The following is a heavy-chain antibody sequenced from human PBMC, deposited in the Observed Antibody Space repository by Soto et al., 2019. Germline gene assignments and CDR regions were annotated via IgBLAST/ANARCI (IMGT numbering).Heavy chain of an antibody. CDR3: ARDRGFPGAFGEP. CDR2: IIPIFGTA. Sequence: SVKVSCKASGVTFRSYSMCWVRQAHGQGLEWMGGIIPIFGTANCAQKFQGRVTSTADESTSTAYMELSSLRSEETAVYYCARDRGFPGAFGEPWGQGTLVTVSS. CDR1: GVTFRSYS. V-gene: IGHV1-69*13. J-gene: IGHJ5*02. D-gene: IGHD3-10*01.